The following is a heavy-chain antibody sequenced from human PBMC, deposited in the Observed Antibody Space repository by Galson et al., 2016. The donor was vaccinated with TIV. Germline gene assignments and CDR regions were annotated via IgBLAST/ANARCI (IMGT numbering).Heavy chain of an antibody. J-gene: IGHJ4*02. CDR1: GASIATSSNY. D-gene: IGHD1/OR15-1a*01. CDR2: IFHSGTT. V-gene: IGHV4-39*01. CDR3: ARHTSDWDKRVDY. Sequence: ETLSLTCSVSGASIATSSNYWVWIRQPPGKGPEWIGTIFHSGTTYYNPSLKSRLTMSVDTSKTHFSLKVNSVTAADTALYYCARHTSDWDKRVDYWGQGILVTVSS.